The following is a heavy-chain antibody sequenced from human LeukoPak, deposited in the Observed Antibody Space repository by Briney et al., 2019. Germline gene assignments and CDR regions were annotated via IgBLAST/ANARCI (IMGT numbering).Heavy chain of an antibody. Sequence: ASVKVSCKASGYTFTSYYMHWVRQAPGKGLEWMGGFDPEDGETIYAQKFQGRVTMTEDTSTDTAYMELSSLRSEDTAVYYCATDLKSYDYVWGSYRHWGQGTLVTVSS. J-gene: IGHJ4*02. CDR2: FDPEDGET. V-gene: IGHV1-24*01. CDR1: GYTFTSYY. CDR3: ATDLKSYDYVWGSYRH. D-gene: IGHD3-16*02.